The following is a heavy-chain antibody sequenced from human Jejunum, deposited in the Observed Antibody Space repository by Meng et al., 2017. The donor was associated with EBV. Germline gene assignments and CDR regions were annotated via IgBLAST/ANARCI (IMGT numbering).Heavy chain of an antibody. Sequence: EVQLVESGGGLVNFGGSLRLSLAAPGLTFSGYTINWVRQAPGRGLEWVSSISAGGDYTYYADSVQGRFTISRDKAGNSMYLLMNSLTADDTALYYCTRGLLRCNNVRCHRGWFDPWGQGTLVNVSS. CDR2: ISAGGDYT. V-gene: IGHV3-21*02. D-gene: IGHD2-8*01. CDR1: GLTFSGYT. J-gene: IGHJ5*02. CDR3: TRGLLRCNNVRCHRGWFDP.